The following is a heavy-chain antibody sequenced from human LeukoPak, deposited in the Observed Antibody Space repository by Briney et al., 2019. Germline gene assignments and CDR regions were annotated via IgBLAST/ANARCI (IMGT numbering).Heavy chain of an antibody. Sequence: ASVKVSCKASGYTFTSYDINWVRQATGQGLEWMRWMNPNSGNTGYAQKFRGRVTITRNTSISTAYMELSSLRSEDTAVYYCTRETSLNYWGQGTLVTVSS. V-gene: IGHV1-8*03. CDR3: TRETSLNY. J-gene: IGHJ4*02. CDR2: MNPNSGNT. CDR1: GYTFTSYD.